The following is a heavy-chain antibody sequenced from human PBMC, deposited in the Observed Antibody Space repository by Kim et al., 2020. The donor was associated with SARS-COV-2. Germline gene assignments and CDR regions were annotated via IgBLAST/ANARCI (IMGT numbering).Heavy chain of an antibody. CDR3: ARDMGSYGSGSYIDY. Sequence: GGSLRLSCAASGFTFSSYSVNWVRQAPGKGLEWVSSISSSSIYIYYADSVKGRFTISRDNAKNSLYLHMNSLRAEDTAVYYCARDMGSYGSGSYIDYWGQGTLVTVSS. V-gene: IGHV3-21*01. J-gene: IGHJ4*02. CDR2: ISSSSIYI. CDR1: GFTFSSYS. D-gene: IGHD3-10*01.